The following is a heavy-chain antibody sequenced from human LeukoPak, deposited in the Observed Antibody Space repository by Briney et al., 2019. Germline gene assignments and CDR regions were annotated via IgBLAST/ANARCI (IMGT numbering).Heavy chain of an antibody. J-gene: IGHJ4*02. CDR2: ISGSGGSP. CDR1: ELNFSQIG. Sequence: PGGSLRLSCVTSELNFSQIGMTCLRHAPGKGLECVATISGSGGSPFYADSVKARFTISRDNSKNTLYLEMNSLIVEDTAVYYCARAPTRPTLIVYDLYFDSWGQGSLVTVSS. CDR3: ARAPTRPTLIVYDLYFDS. V-gene: IGHV3-23*01. D-gene: IGHD3-22*01.